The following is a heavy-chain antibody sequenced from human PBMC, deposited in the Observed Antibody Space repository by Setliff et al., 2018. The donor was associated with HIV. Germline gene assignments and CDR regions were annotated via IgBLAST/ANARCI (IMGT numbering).Heavy chain of an antibody. CDR1: GFTFDDYG. CDR2: INWNGGST. V-gene: IGHV3-20*04. D-gene: IGHD3-22*01. Sequence: RPGGSLRLSCAASGFTFDDYGMSWVRQAPGKGLEWVSGINWNGGSTGYVDSVKGRFTISRDNAKNSMYLQMNSLRAEDTALYYCVRDRGPNYYDSSGYRGFDYWGQGTLVTVSS. CDR3: VRDRGPNYYDSSGYRGFDY. J-gene: IGHJ4*02.